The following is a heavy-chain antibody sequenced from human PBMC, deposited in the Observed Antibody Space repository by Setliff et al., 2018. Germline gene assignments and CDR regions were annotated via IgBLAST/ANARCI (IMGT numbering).Heavy chain of an antibody. CDR1: GGTFSSSG. D-gene: IGHD3-16*01. CDR3: VRELRSPYWHLDS. CDR2: FIPILGAT. V-gene: IGHV1-69*13. J-gene: IGHJ5*01. Sequence: SVKVSCKSSGGTFSSSGITWVRQAPGQGLQWLGRFIPILGATNYAQNFQGRVTITADESTSTVYMELTSLRPEDTAVYYCVRELRSPYWHLDSWGQGTQVTVSS.